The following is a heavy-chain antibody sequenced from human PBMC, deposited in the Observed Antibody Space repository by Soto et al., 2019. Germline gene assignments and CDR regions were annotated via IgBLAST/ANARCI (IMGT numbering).Heavy chain of an antibody. CDR3: ARAGGIAARPDFNY. D-gene: IGHD6-6*01. CDR1: GYTFTSYD. V-gene: IGHV1-69*13. CDR2: IIPIFGTA. Sequence: ASVKVSCKTSGYTFTSYDINWVRQATGQGLEWMGGIIPIFGTANYAQKFQGRVTITADESTSTAYMELSSLRSEDTAVYYCARAGGIAARPDFNYWGQGTLVTVSS. J-gene: IGHJ4*02.